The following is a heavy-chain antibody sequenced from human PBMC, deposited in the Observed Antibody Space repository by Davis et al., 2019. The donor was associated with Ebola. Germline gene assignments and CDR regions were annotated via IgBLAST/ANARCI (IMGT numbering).Heavy chain of an antibody. V-gene: IGHV4-38-2*02. CDR1: GYSISSGYY. J-gene: IGHJ6*04. Sequence: SETLSLTCTVSGYSISSGYYWGWIRQPPGKGLEWIGSIYHSGSTYYNPSLRRRLSMSVDTSKNQFSLKLNSVTAADTAVYYCARAPAYCARDCTSPQDWHYGMDIWGKGTTVTVAS. CDR2: IYHSGST. D-gene: IGHD2-21*02. CDR3: ARAPAYCARDCTSPQDWHYGMDI.